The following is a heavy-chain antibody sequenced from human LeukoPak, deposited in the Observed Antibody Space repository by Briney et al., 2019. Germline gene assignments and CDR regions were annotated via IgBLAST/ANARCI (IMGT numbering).Heavy chain of an antibody. D-gene: IGHD3-22*01. CDR2: ISASGNDI. Sequence: GGSLRLSCAASGFTFRSFAMSWVRQAPGKGLEWVSVISASGNDIYYADSVKGRFTISRDNSGNTLYLQMNSLRAEDTAVYYCAKRGYYYDSGGYYYFDYWGQGTLVTVSS. J-gene: IGHJ4*02. CDR3: AKRGYYYDSGGYYYFDY. V-gene: IGHV3-23*01. CDR1: GFTFRSFA.